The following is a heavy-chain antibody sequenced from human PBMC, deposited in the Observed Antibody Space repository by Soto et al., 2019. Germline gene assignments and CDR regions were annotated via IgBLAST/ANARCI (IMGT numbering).Heavy chain of an antibody. CDR2: IIPSFHEQ. D-gene: IGHD6-13*01. Sequence: VASVKVSCKASGATFSRNAISWVRQAPGQGLRWMGGIIPSFHEQNYAQKFQGRVTITAAESTSIVFMEMSSLRFEDTAVYYWARTRAAAPPRGGMDVWGQGTTVTVSS. J-gene: IGHJ6*02. CDR3: ARTRAAAPPRGGMDV. V-gene: IGHV1-69*13. CDR1: GATFSRNA.